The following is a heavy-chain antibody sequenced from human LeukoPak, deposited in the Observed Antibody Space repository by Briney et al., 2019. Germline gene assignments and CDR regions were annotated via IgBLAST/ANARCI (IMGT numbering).Heavy chain of an antibody. D-gene: IGHD1-26*01. J-gene: IGHJ4*02. CDR2: IYYSGST. CDR1: GGSISSSSYY. V-gene: IGHV4-39*07. Sequence: PSETLSLTCTVSGGSISSSSYYWGWIRQPPGKGLEWIGSIYYSGSTYYNPSLKSRVTISVDTSKNQFSLKLSSVTAADTAVYYCARVRVGATTGIDYWGQGTLVTVSS. CDR3: ARVRVGATTGIDY.